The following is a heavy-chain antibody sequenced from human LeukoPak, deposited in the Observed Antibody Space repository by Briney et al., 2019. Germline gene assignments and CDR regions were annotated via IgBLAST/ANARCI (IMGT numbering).Heavy chain of an antibody. CDR2: IWYDGSNK. D-gene: IGHD4-17*01. CDR1: GFTFSSYG. V-gene: IGHV3-33*01. J-gene: IGHJ3*02. CDR3: ARDTENAFDI. Sequence: GGSLRLSCAASGFTFSSYGMHWVRQAPGMGLEWVAVIWYDGSNKFYADSVKGRFTISRDNSNNTLYLQMNSLRAEDTAVYYCARDTENAFDIWGQGTLVTVSS.